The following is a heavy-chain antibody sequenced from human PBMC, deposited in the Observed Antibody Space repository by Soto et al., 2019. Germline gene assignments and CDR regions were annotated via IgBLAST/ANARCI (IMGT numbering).Heavy chain of an antibody. J-gene: IGHJ4*02. CDR1: GYTFTGYY. V-gene: IGHV1-2*04. Sequence: QVQLVQSGAEVKKPGASVKVSCKASGYTFTGYYMHWVRQAPGQGLEWMGWINPNSGGTNYAQKFKGWVTMTRDASISTAYVELSRLRSDDTAVYYCARERGSSTSCHLDYWGQGTLVTVSS. CDR3: ARERGSSTSCHLDY. D-gene: IGHD2-2*01. CDR2: INPNSGGT.